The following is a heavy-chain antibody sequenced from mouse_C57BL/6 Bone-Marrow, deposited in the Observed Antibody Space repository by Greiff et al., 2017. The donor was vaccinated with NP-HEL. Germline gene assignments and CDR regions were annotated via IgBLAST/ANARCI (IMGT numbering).Heavy chain of an antibody. V-gene: IGHV2-5*01. Sequence: VQLKESGPGLVQPSQSLSITCTVSGFSLTSYGVHWVRQSPGKGLEWLGVIWRGGNTDYIAAFMSRLSITKDNSKSQVFFKMNSLEADDTAIYYCAKTGDYDGVWYFDVWGTGTTVTVSS. CDR3: AKTGDYDGVWYFDV. J-gene: IGHJ1*03. CDR2: IWRGGNT. D-gene: IGHD2-4*01. CDR1: GFSLTSYG.